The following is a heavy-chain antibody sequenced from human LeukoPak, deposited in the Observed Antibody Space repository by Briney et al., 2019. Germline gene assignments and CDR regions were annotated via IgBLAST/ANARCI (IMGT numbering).Heavy chain of an antibody. J-gene: IGHJ4*02. CDR3: ARVPSGGPFDY. CDR1: GYSFTSYG. D-gene: IGHD2-15*01. V-gene: IGHV1-18*01. Sequence: ASVKVSCKASGYSFTSYGISWVRQAPGQGLERMGWISAYNGNTNYAQRLQGRVTMTTDTSTSTAYMEVRSLTSDDTAVYYCARVPSGGPFDYWGQGTLVTVSS. CDR2: ISAYNGNT.